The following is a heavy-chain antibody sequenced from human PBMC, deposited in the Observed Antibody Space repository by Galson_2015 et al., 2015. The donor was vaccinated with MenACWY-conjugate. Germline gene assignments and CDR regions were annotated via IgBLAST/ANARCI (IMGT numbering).Heavy chain of an antibody. V-gene: IGHV3-30*04. J-gene: IGHJ4*02. CDR2: ASHDGSQK. Sequence: SLRLSCAASGFTISRYAMHWVRQAPGKGLEWVAGASHDGSQKYYTDSVKGRFTISRDNSKNTLDLQMNSLREEDTAVYYCARDQQGYNSSLYRSFDYWGQGTLVTVSS. D-gene: IGHD5-18*01. CDR3: ARDQQGYNSSLYRSFDY. CDR1: GFTISRYA.